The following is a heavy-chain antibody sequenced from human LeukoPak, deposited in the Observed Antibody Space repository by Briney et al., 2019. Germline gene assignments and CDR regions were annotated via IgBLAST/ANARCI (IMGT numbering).Heavy chain of an antibody. D-gene: IGHD1-14*01. V-gene: IGHV1-46*01. CDR2: INPSGGST. CDR3: AREGPAPGGLPLPYFDY. J-gene: IGHJ4*02. CDR1: GYTFTSYY. Sequence: ASVKVSCKASGYTFTSYYMHWVRQAPGQGLEWMGIINPSGGSTSYARKFQGRVTMTRDTSTSTVYMELSSLRSEDTAVYYCAREGPAPGGLPLPYFDYWGQGTLVTVSS.